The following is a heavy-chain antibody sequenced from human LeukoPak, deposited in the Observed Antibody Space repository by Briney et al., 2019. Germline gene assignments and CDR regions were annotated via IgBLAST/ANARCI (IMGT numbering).Heavy chain of an antibody. D-gene: IGHD6-13*01. V-gene: IGHV4-38-2*02. J-gene: IGHJ4*02. CDR2: IYHSGST. CDR1: GYSTSSGYY. CDR3: ARERREQQLPPHY. Sequence: PSESLSLTCTVSGYSTSSGYYWGWIRQPPGKGLEWIGSIYHSGSTYYNPSLRSRVTISVDTSKNQFSLKLSSVTAADTAVYYCARERREQQLPPHYWGQGTLVTVSS.